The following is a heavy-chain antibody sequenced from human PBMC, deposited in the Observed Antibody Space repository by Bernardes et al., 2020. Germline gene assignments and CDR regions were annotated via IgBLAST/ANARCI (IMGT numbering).Heavy chain of an antibody. J-gene: IGHJ4*02. CDR2: TRNKANSYTT. CDR1: GFTFSDHY. Sequence: GYLRLSCSASGFTFSDHYMYWVRQAPGKGLEWVGRTRNKANSYTTEYAASVKGRFTISRDDSKNSLYLQMNSLKTEDTAVYYCARIWGNYYGSGSYSNWGQGTLVTVSS. D-gene: IGHD3-10*01. V-gene: IGHV3-72*01. CDR3: ARIWGNYYGSGSYSN.